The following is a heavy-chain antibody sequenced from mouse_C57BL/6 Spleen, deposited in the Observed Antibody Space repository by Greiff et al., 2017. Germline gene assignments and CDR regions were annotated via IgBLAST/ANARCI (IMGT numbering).Heavy chain of an antibody. CDR1: GYTFTDYY. V-gene: IGHV1-19*01. D-gene: IGHD3-2*02. CDR2: INPYNGGP. J-gene: IGHJ2*01. CDR3: ANQGYFDY. Sequence: VQLQQPGPVLVKPGASVKMSCKASGYTFTDYYMDWVKQSHGKSLEWIGVINPYNGGPSYNQKFKGKATMTVDKSSSTAYMEHNSLTSEDSAVYYCANQGYFDYWGQGTTLTVSS.